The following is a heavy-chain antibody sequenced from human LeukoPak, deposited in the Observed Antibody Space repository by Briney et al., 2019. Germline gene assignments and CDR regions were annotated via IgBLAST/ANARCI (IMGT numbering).Heavy chain of an antibody. CDR1: GFTVSSNY. Sequence: PGGSLRLSCAASGFTVSSNYMSWVRQAPGKGLEWVSVIYSGGSTYYADSVKGRFTISRDNSKNTLYLQMNSLRAEDTAVYYCARRVATPPYLYYYYKDVWGKGTTVTVSS. D-gene: IGHD2-15*01. CDR3: ARRVATPPYLYYYYKDV. V-gene: IGHV3-53*01. CDR2: IYSGGST. J-gene: IGHJ6*03.